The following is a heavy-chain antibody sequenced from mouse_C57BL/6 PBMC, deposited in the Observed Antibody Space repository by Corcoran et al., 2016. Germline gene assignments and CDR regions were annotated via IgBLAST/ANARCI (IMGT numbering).Heavy chain of an antibody. CDR2: INPYNGGT. J-gene: IGHJ3*01. D-gene: IGHD1-2*01. V-gene: IGHV1-19*01. CDR1: GYTFTDYH. CDR3: ARSRYYGYAY. Sequence: EVKLQQSGPVLVKPGASVKMSCKASGYTFTDYHMNWVKQSHGKSLEWIGVINPYNGGTSYNQKFKGKATLTVDQSSSTAYMELNSLTSEDSAVYYCARSRYYGYAYWGQGTLVTVS.